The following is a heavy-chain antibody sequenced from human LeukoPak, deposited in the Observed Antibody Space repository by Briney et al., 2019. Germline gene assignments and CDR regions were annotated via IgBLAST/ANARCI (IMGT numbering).Heavy chain of an antibody. Sequence: GGSLRLSCAASGFTVSSNYMSWVRQAPGKGLEWVSVIYSGGSTYYADSVKGRFTISRDNSKNTLYLQMNSLRAEDTAVYYCAVRGYSYGPTFDYWGQGTLVTVSS. D-gene: IGHD5-18*01. V-gene: IGHV3-66*01. CDR3: AVRGYSYGPTFDY. CDR1: GFTVSSNY. CDR2: IYSGGST. J-gene: IGHJ4*02.